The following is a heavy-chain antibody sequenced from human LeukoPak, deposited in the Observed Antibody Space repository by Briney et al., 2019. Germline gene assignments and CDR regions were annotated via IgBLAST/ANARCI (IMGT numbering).Heavy chain of an antibody. J-gene: IGHJ4*02. CDR1: GFTFSSYA. V-gene: IGHV3-30-3*01. CDR2: ISYDGSNK. Sequence: GRSLRLSCAASGFTFSSYAMHWVRQAPGKGLEWVAVISYDGSNKYYADSVKGRFTISRGNSKNTLYLQMNSLRAEDTAVYYCASDRGYSLNPFDYWGQGTLVTVSS. CDR3: ASDRGYSLNPFDY. D-gene: IGHD5-18*01.